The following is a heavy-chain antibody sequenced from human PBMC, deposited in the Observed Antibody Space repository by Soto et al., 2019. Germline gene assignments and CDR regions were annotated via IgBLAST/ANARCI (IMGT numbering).Heavy chain of an antibody. CDR1: GCSFTSYW. Sequence: GESLKIPCKGSGCSFTSYWISWVRQMPGKGLEWMGRIDPSDSYTNYSPSFQGHVTISADKSISTAYLQWSSLKASDTAMYYCATGLDGGGWNYFDYWGQGTLVTVSS. V-gene: IGHV5-10-1*01. J-gene: IGHJ4*02. D-gene: IGHD6-19*01. CDR3: ATGLDGGGWNYFDY. CDR2: IDPSDSYT.